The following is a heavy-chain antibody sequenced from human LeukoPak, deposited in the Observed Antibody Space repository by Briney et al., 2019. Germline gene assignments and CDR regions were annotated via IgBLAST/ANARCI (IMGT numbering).Heavy chain of an antibody. CDR1: GFTFSSYG. Sequence: GGSLRLSCAASGFTFSSYGMHWVRQAPGKGLEWVAVISYDGSNKYYADSVKGRFTISRDNSKNTLYVQMNSLRAEDTAVYYCAREKSSSWSPFDYWGQGTLVTVSS. CDR2: ISYDGSNK. J-gene: IGHJ4*02. D-gene: IGHD6-13*01. V-gene: IGHV3-30*03. CDR3: AREKSSSWSPFDY.